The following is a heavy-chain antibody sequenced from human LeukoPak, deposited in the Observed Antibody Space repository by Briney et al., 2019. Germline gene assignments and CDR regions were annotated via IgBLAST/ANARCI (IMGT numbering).Heavy chain of an antibody. CDR3: ARAPYDSSGYYCPLDY. Sequence: GGSLRLSCAASGFTFDDYGMSWVRQAPGKGLEWVSGINWNGGSTGYADSVKGRFTISRDNAKNSLYLQMNSLRAENTALYYCARAPYDSSGYYCPLDYWGQGTLVTVSS. CDR2: INWNGGST. V-gene: IGHV3-20*04. CDR1: GFTFDDYG. J-gene: IGHJ4*02. D-gene: IGHD3-22*01.